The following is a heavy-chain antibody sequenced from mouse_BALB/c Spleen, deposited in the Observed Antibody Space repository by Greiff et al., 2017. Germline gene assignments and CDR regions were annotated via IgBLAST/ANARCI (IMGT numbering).Heavy chain of an antibody. V-gene: IGHV2-6-4*01. CDR3: ARINTGVVAPGAY. CDR1: GFSLSRYS. CDR2: IWGGGST. D-gene: IGHD1-1*01. Sequence: VQRVESGPGLVAPSQSLSLTCTVSGFSLSRYSVHWVRQPPGKGLEWLGMIWGGGSTDYNSALKSRLSINKDNSKSHVFLKMNSLQTDDTAMYYCARINTGVVAPGAYWGQGTLVTVSA. J-gene: IGHJ3*01.